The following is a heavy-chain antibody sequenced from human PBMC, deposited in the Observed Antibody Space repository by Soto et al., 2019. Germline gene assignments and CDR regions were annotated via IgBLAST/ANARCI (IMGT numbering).Heavy chain of an antibody. CDR2: IWYDGSNK. V-gene: IGHV3-33*01. J-gene: IGHJ6*03. CDR3: ARERREVVVVPAAKAGDYYYYMDV. CDR1: GFTFSSYG. Sequence: GGSLRLSCAASGFTFSSYGMHWVRQAPGKGLEWVAVIWYDGSNKYYADSVKGRFTISRDNSKNTLYLQMNSLRAEDTAVYYCARERREVVVVPAAKAGDYYYYMDVWGKGTTVTVPS. D-gene: IGHD2-2*01.